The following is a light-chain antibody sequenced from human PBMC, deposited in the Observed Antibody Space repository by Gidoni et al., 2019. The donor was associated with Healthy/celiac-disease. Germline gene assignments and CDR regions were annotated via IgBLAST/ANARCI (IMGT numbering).Light chain of an antibody. CDR3: CSDAGSSNVV. CDR1: SSDVGSYNL. V-gene: IGLV2-23*01. J-gene: IGLJ2*01. Sequence: QSALPQPASVSGSPGQSITIACTGTSSDVGSYNLVSWYQQHPGNAPKLMIYEGSKRPSGVSNRFSGSKSGNTASLTISGLQAEDEADYYRCSDAGSSNVVFGGGTKLTVL. CDR2: EGS.